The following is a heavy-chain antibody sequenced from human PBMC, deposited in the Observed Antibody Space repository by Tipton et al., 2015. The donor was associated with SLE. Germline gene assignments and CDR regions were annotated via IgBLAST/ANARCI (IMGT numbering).Heavy chain of an antibody. CDR1: GGSLNSGSFIAYY. J-gene: IGHJ3*02. CDR2: IDHSGST. Sequence: TLSLTCAVYGGSLNSGSFIAYYWSWIRQPPGKGLEWVGDIDHSGSTNYQPSLKSRVTISLDKSKNQFSLKLTSVTVADTAIYYCTRGPSVVGVSGYDALDIWGQGTMVTVSS. V-gene: IGHV4-34*01. D-gene: IGHD1-26*01. CDR3: TRGPSVVGVSGYDALDI.